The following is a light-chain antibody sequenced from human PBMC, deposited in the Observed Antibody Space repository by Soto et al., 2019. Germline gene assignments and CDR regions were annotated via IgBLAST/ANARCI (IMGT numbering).Light chain of an antibody. CDR2: HNT. J-gene: IGLJ2*01. CDR1: SSNVGGFP. V-gene: IGLV1-44*01. CDR3: AAWDGSLSGVI. Sequence: QSVLTQPPSASATPGQRVSISRSGGSSNVGGFPVNWYQHLPGTAPKLLLYHNTQRPSGVPDRFSGSKSGTSASLAISGLQPEDEGTYYCAAWDGSLSGVIFGGGTKLTVL.